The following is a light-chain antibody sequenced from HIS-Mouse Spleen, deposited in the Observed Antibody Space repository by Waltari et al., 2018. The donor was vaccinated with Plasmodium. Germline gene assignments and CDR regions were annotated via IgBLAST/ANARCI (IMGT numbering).Light chain of an antibody. CDR2: DVS. CDR3: CSYTGSYTSS. V-gene: IGLV2-11*01. Sequence: QSALTQPRSVSGSPGQSVTISCTGTSRDVVCYNYVPWYQQHPGKAPKLMIYDVSKRPSGVPDRFSGSKSGNTASLTISGLQAEDEADYYCCSYTGSYTSSFGGGTKLTVL. J-gene: IGLJ2*01. CDR1: SRDVVCYNY.